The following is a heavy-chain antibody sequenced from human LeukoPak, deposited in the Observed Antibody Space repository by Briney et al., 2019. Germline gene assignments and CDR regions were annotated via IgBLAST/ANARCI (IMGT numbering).Heavy chain of an antibody. Sequence: GGSLRLSCAASGLTFSSYAMSWVRQAPGKGLEWVSAISGSGGSTYYADSVKGRFTISRDNSKNTLYLQMNSLRAEDTAVYYCAKADRYSGSYFSDYWGQGTLVTVSS. CDR2: ISGSGGST. CDR3: AKADRYSGSYFSDY. J-gene: IGHJ4*02. CDR1: GLTFSSYA. D-gene: IGHD1-26*01. V-gene: IGHV3-23*01.